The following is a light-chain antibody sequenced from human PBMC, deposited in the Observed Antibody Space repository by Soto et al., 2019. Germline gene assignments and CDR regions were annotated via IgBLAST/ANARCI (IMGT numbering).Light chain of an antibody. Sequence: QSVLTQPPSASGSPGQSITISCTGTSSDIGRYNYVSWYQHSPGKAPKLIIYDVSDRPSGVSNRFSGSKSGTTASLTISGLQAEDEADYYCGSYTSSDTMIFGGGTKVTVL. CDR1: SSDIGRYNY. CDR2: DVS. V-gene: IGLV2-14*03. J-gene: IGLJ2*01. CDR3: GSYTSSDTMI.